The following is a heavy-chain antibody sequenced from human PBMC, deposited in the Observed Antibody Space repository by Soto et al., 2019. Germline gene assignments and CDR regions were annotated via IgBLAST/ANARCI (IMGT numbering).Heavy chain of an antibody. D-gene: IGHD1-1*01. V-gene: IGHV4-38-2*02. Sequence: SETLSLTCSVSGLAISRGYYWSWVRKPPGKGLEWIGSIYPSVSSYHNPSLATRLRLSIDTSKNQFTLNLTSVTAADTALYFCAREKVGTTFFDNWGQGIQVTVS. CDR2: IYPSVSS. CDR3: AREKVGTTFFDN. J-gene: IGHJ4*02. CDR1: GLAISRGYY.